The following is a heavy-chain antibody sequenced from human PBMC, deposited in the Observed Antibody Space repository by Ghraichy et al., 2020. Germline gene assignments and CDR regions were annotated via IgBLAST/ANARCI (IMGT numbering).Heavy chain of an antibody. CDR2: IYYSGST. J-gene: IGHJ5*02. Sequence: ESLNISCTVSGGSISSSGYYWGWIRQPPGKGLEWIGNIYYSGSTSYNPSLKSRVTISVDTSKNQFSLKLSSVTAADTAVYYCARHKYYYSSGYPTKNWFDPWGQGTLVIVSS. CDR3: ARHKYYYSSGYPTKNWFDP. D-gene: IGHD3-22*01. V-gene: IGHV4-39*01. CDR1: GGSISSSGYY.